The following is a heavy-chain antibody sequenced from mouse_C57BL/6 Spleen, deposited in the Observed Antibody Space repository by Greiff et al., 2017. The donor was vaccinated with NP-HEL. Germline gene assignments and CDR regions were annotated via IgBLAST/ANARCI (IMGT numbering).Heavy chain of an antibody. Sequence: QVQLQQSGPELVKPGASVKISCKASGYSFTSYYIHWVKQRPGQGLEWIGWIYPGSGNTKYNEKFKGKATLTADTSSSTAYMQLSSLTSEDSAVYYCARIPLTGAMDYWGQETSVTVSS. CDR1: GYSFTSYY. CDR3: ARIPLTGAMDY. CDR2: IYPGSGNT. V-gene: IGHV1-66*01. J-gene: IGHJ4*01.